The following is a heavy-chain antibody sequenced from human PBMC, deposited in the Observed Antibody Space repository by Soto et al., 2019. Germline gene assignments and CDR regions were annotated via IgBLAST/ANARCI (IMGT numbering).Heavy chain of an antibody. D-gene: IGHD3-10*01. V-gene: IGHV3-30-3*01. J-gene: IGHJ4*02. CDR2: ISYDGSNK. CDR3: ARVPYVLLWFGELFLDY. CDR1: GFTFSSYA. Sequence: QVQLVESGGGVVQPGRSLSLSCAASGFTFSSYAMHWVRQAPGKGLEWVAVISYDGSNKYYADSVKGRFTISRDNSKNTLYLQMNSLRAEDTAVYYCARVPYVLLWFGELFLDYWGQGTLVTVSS.